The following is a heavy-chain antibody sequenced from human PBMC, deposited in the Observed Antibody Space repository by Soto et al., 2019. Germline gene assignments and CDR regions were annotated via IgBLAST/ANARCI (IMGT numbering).Heavy chain of an antibody. CDR3: ARKMITFGGASDY. Sequence: PSETLSLTCAVYGGSFSGYYWSWIRQPPGKGLEWIGDINHSGGSNQNPSLKSRVIISVDTSKNQFSLKLSSVTAADTAVYYCARKMITFGGASDYWGQGTLVTVSS. CDR1: GGSFSGYY. CDR2: INHSGGS. J-gene: IGHJ4*02. V-gene: IGHV4-34*01. D-gene: IGHD3-16*01.